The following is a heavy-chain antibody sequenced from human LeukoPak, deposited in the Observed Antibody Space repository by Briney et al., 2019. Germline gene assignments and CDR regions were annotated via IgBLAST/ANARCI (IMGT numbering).Heavy chain of an antibody. D-gene: IGHD5-18*01. CDR1: GGSISSSSYY. CDR3: ARHRTVVPLGYSYGIAFFDY. V-gene: IGHV4-39*01. J-gene: IGHJ4*02. Sequence: PSETLSLTCTVSGGSISSSSYYWGWIRQPPGKGLEWIGSIYYSGSTYYNPSLKSRVTISVDTSKNQFSLKLSSVTAADTAVYYCARHRTVVPLGYSYGIAFFDYWGQGTLVTVSS. CDR2: IYYSGST.